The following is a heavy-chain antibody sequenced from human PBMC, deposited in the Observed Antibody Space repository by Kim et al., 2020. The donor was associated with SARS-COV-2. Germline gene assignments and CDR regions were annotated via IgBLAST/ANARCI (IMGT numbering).Heavy chain of an antibody. D-gene: IGHD3-22*01. CDR1: GFTFSSYS. CDR2: ISPTSSYI. J-gene: IGHJ4*02. CDR3: ARMSGHYDSVGYYYDY. V-gene: IGHV3-21*01. Sequence: GGSLRLSCAASGFTFSSYSINWVRQAPGKGLEWVSSISPTSSYIYYADSVRGRFTISRDNAKNSLYLQMNTLRAEDTAVYYCARMSGHYDSVGYYYDYWGQGTLVTVSS.